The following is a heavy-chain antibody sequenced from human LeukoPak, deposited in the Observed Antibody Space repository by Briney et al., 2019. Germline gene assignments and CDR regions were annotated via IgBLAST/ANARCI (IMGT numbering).Heavy chain of an antibody. V-gene: IGHV1-18*01. CDR1: GYTFTSYG. CDR2: ISAYNGNT. J-gene: IGHJ4*02. CDR3: ASITMVRGVIWGQFDY. D-gene: IGHD3-10*01. Sequence: ASVKVSCKASGYTFTSYGISRVRQAPGQGLEWMGWISAYNGNTNYAQKLQGRVTMTTDTSTSTAYMELRSLRSDDTAVYYCASITMVRGVIWGQFDYWGQGTLVTVSS.